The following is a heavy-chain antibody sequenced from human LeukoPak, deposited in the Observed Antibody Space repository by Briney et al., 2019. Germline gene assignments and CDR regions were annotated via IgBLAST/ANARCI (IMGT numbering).Heavy chain of an antibody. CDR1: GYTFTSYG. Sequence: ASVKVSCKASGYTFTSYGISWVRQAPGQGLEWMGWISVYNGNTNNAQKLQGRVTMTTDASTSTAYMELRSLRSDDTAVYYCARVYNYYDTSGYSLGNYFDHWGRGTLVTVSS. CDR2: ISVYNGNT. J-gene: IGHJ4*02. CDR3: ARVYNYYDTSGYSLGNYFDH. V-gene: IGHV1-18*01. D-gene: IGHD3-22*01.